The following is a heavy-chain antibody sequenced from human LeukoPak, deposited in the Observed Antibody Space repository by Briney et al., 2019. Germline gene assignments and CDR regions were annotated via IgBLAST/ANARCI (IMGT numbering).Heavy chain of an antibody. J-gene: IGHJ4*02. CDR3: ARMYYDILTGYPNFDY. V-gene: IGHV1-8*01. CDR1: GYTFTSYD. Sequence: ASVEVSCKASGYTFTSYDINWVRQATGQGLEWMGWMNPNSGNTGYAQKFQGRVTMTRNTSISTAYMELSSLRSEDTVVYYCARMYYDILTGYPNFDYWGQGTLVTVSS. CDR2: MNPNSGNT. D-gene: IGHD3-9*01.